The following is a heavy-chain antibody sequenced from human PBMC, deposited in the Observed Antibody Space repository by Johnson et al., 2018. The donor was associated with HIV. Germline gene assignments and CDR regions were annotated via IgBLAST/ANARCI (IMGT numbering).Heavy chain of an antibody. CDR1: GFTFSNAW. Sequence: EVQLVESGGGLVKPGGSPRLSCAASGFTFSNAWMSWVRQAPGKGLEWVGRIKSKTDGGTTDYAAPVKGRFTISRDDSKNTLYLQMNSLRAEDTAVYYCAKVEYGGLLPNDAFDIWGQGTMVTVSS. V-gene: IGHV3-15*01. CDR3: AKVEYGGLLPNDAFDI. D-gene: IGHD2-21*02. CDR2: IKSKTDGGTT. J-gene: IGHJ3*02.